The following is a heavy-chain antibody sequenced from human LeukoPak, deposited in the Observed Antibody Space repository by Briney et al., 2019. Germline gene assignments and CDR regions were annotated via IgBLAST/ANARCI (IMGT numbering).Heavy chain of an antibody. Sequence: PSQTLSLTCTVSGGSISSGDYYWSWIRQPPGKGLEWIGYIYYSGSTYYNPSLKSRVTISVDTSKNQFSLKLSSVTAADTAVYYCARDREGATNFDPWGQETLVTVSS. J-gene: IGHJ5*02. CDR3: ARDREGATNFDP. D-gene: IGHD1-26*01. CDR2: IYYSGST. V-gene: IGHV4-30-4*01. CDR1: GGSISSGDYY.